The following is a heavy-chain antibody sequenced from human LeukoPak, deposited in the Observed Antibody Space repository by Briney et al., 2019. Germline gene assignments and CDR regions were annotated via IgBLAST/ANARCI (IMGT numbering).Heavy chain of an antibody. D-gene: IGHD2-15*01. Sequence: ASVKVSCKASGYTFTGYYMHWVRQAPGQGLEWMGWINLNSGGTNYAQKFQDRVNMTRDTSISTAYMELSRLRSDDTAVYYCARVGSGYFDYWGQGTLVTVSS. CDR3: ARVGSGYFDY. V-gene: IGHV1-2*02. CDR1: GYTFTGYY. CDR2: INLNSGGT. J-gene: IGHJ4*02.